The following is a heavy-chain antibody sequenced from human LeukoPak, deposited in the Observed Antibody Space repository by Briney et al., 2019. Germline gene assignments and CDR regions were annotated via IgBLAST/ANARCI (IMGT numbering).Heavy chain of an antibody. V-gene: IGHV3-23*01. J-gene: IGHJ6*02. Sequence: GGSLRLSCAASGFTFSSYAMNWVRQAPGKGLEWVSTISGSGGCKHYADSVEGRFTISRDNSKNTVYLQMNSLGAEDTAIYYCAKLTSASGAYSVDVWGQGTTVTVSS. CDR3: AKLTSASGAYSVDV. CDR2: ISGSGGCK. CDR1: GFTFSSYA. D-gene: IGHD3-10*01.